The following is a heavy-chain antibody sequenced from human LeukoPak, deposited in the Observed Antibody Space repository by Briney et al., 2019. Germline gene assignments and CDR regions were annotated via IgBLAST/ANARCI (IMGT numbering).Heavy chain of an antibody. J-gene: IGHJ6*03. V-gene: IGHV3-30-3*01. D-gene: IGHD3-10*01. Sequence: GGSLRLSCAASGFTFSSYAMHWVRQAPGKGLEWVAVISYDGSNKYYADSVKGRLTISRDNSKNTLYLQMNSLRAEDTAVYYCAKEGAYYDSGSYIGHYMDVWGKGTTVTVFS. CDR3: AKEGAYYDSGSYIGHYMDV. CDR2: ISYDGSNK. CDR1: GFTFSSYA.